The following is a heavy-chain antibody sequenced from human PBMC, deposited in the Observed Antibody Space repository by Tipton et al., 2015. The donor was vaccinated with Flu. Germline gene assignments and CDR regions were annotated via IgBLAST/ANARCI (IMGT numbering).Heavy chain of an antibody. Sequence: QLVQSGPEVKKPGSSVKVSCKASGGTFSSYAISWVRQAPGQGLEWMGGIIPIFGTANYAQKFQGRVTITADESTSTAYMELSSLRSEDTAVYYCAGERWAAYSSSSGREYFDYWGQGTLVTVSS. J-gene: IGHJ4*02. V-gene: IGHV1-69*01. D-gene: IGHD6-6*01. CDR3: AGERWAAYSSSSGREYFDY. CDR1: GGTFSSYA. CDR2: IIPIFGTA.